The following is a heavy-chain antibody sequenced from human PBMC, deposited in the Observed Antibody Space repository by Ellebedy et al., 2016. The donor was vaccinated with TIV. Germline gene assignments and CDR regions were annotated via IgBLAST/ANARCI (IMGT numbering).Heavy chain of an antibody. D-gene: IGHD4-17*01. CDR3: ASSSTTVTLRSPSFQRRGAEYFQH. Sequence: PGGSLRLSCAASGFAVNGYYITWVRQAPGKGLEWVAVISYDGSNKYYADSVTGRFTISRDNSKNTLYLQMNSLRAEDTAVYYCASSSTTVTLRSPSFQRRGAEYFQHWGQGTLVTVSS. V-gene: IGHV3-30-3*01. CDR2: ISYDGSNK. J-gene: IGHJ1*01. CDR1: GFAVNGYY.